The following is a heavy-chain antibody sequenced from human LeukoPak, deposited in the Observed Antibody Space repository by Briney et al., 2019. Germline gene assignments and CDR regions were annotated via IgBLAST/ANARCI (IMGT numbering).Heavy chain of an antibody. Sequence: GGSLRLSCAASGFTFSSYAMSWVRQAPGKGLEWVSAISGSGGSTHYADSVKGRFTISRDNSKNTPYLQMNSLRAEDTAVYYCAKMEFAGLFDYWGQGTLVTVSS. CDR1: GFTFSSYA. CDR3: AKMEFAGLFDY. V-gene: IGHV3-23*01. J-gene: IGHJ4*02. D-gene: IGHD6-13*01. CDR2: ISGSGGST.